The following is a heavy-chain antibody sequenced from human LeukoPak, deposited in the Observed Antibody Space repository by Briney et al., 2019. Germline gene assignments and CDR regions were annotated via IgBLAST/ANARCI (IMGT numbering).Heavy chain of an antibody. D-gene: IGHD4-17*01. CDR1: GFTFSSYT. CDR2: INGRGIT. CDR3: AKERQTGDYFTSDY. Sequence: PGGSLRLSCTASGFTFSSYTMSWVRQAPGGGLEWLSAINGRGITYYAGSVKGRFTISRDNSENTLYLQMNSLTVDDTAVYFCAKERQTGDYFTSDYWGQGTLVTVSS. V-gene: IGHV3-23*01. J-gene: IGHJ4*02.